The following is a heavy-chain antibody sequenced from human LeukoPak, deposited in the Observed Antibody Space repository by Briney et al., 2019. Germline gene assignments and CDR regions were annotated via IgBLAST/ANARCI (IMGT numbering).Heavy chain of an antibody. Sequence: SETLSLTCTVSGGSISSSSYYWGWIRQPPGKGLEWIGSIYYSGSTYYNPSLKSRVTISVDTSKNQFSLKLSSVTAADTAVYYCARDRLAVSGDIDYWGQGALVTVSS. CDR1: GGSISSSSYY. CDR3: ARDRLAVSGDIDY. J-gene: IGHJ4*02. CDR2: IYYSGST. D-gene: IGHD6-19*01. V-gene: IGHV4-39*07.